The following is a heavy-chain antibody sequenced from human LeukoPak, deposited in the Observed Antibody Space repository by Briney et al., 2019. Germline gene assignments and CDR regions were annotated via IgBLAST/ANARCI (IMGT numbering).Heavy chain of an antibody. D-gene: IGHD2-2*01. V-gene: IGHV1-69*04. CDR1: GGTFSSYA. CDR3: ARGGGCSSTTCYVFAFDI. CDR2: IIPIIDIP. J-gene: IGHJ3*02. Sequence: GASVKVSCKASGGTFSSYAISWVRQVPGQGLEWMGRIIPIIDIPDYAQKFQGRVTITADKSTSTAYMELTSLTSEDTAVYYCARGGGCSSTTCYVFAFDIWGQGTIVTVSS.